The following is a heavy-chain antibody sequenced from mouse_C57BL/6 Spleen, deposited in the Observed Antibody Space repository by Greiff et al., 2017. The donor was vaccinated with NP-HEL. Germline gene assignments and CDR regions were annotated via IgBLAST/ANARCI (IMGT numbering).Heavy chain of an antibody. D-gene: IGHD4-1*01. CDR2: ISYDGSN. CDR1: GYSITSGYY. J-gene: IGHJ4*01. V-gene: IGHV3-6*01. Sequence: DVQLQESGPGLVKPSQSLSLTCSVTGYSITSGYYWNWIRQFPGNKLEWMGYISYDGSNNYNPSLKNRISITRDTSKNQFFLKLNSVTTEDTATYYCARDGGTGNAMDYWGQGTSVTVSS. CDR3: ARDGGTGNAMDY.